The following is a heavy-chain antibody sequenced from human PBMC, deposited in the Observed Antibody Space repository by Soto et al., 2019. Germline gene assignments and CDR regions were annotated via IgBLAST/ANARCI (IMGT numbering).Heavy chain of an antibody. CDR2: ISAYNGNT. D-gene: IGHD2-2*01. J-gene: IGHJ5*02. Sequence: ASVKVSCKASGYTFTSYGISWVRQAPGQGLEWMGWISAYNGNTNYAQKLQGRVTMTTDTSTSTAYMELRRLRSDDTAVYYCARVVGVSVVVPAATNWFDPWGQGTLVTVSS. V-gene: IGHV1-18*04. CDR3: ARVVGVSVVVPAATNWFDP. CDR1: GYTFTSYG.